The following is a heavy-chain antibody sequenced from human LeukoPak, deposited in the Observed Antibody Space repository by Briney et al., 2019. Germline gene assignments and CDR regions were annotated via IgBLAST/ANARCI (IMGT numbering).Heavy chain of an antibody. Sequence: PSETLSLTCAVYGGSFSGYYWSWIRQPPGKGLEWIGEINHSGSTNYNPSLKSRVTISVDTSKNQFSLKLSSVTAADTAVDYCARGGFRIVGANHSGGQGPLVPVSS. CDR1: GGSFSGYY. CDR2: INHSGST. CDR3: ARGGFRIVGANHS. D-gene: IGHD1-26*01. J-gene: IGHJ5*01. V-gene: IGHV4-34*01.